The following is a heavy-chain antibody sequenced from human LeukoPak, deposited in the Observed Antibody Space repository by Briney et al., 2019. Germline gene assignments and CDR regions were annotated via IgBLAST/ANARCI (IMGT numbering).Heavy chain of an antibody. CDR3: ASRIAVAGTFGY. J-gene: IGHJ4*02. D-gene: IGHD6-19*01. V-gene: IGHV3-48*04. Sequence: PGGSLRLSCAASGFTFSSYSMSWVRQAPGKGLEWVSYISSSSSTIYYADSVKGRFTISRDNAKNSLYLQMNSPRAEDTAVYYCASRIAVAGTFGYWGQGTLVTVSS. CDR2: ISSSSSTI. CDR1: GFTFSSYS.